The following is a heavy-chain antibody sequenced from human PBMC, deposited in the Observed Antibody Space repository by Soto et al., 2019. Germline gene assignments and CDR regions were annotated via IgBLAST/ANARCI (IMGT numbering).Heavy chain of an antibody. D-gene: IGHD3-3*01. CDR2: ISGSGGST. CDR1: GFTFSSYA. CDR3: AKDKLDYVFWWGYYPPQHYGMAV. J-gene: IGHJ6*02. V-gene: IGHV3-23*01. Sequence: PGGSLRLSCAASGFTFSSYAMSWVRQAPGKGLEWVSAISGSGGSTYYADSVKGRFTISRDNSKNTLYLQMNSLRAEDTAVYYCAKDKLDYVFWWGYYPPQHYGMAVRAQGTTDTVSS.